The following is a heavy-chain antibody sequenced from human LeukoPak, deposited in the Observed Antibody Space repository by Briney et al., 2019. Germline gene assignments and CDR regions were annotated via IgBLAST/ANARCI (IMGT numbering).Heavy chain of an antibody. J-gene: IGHJ4*02. Sequence: GGSLRLSCAASGFTFSNYAMHWVRQATGKGLEWVSAIGSAGDTFYPGSVKGRFTISRENAKNSLYLQMNSLRAEDTAVYYCARQMTPHGNFDYWGQGTLVTVSS. CDR3: ARQMTPHGNFDY. D-gene: IGHD1-26*01. CDR1: GFTFSNYA. V-gene: IGHV3-13*01. CDR2: IGSAGDT.